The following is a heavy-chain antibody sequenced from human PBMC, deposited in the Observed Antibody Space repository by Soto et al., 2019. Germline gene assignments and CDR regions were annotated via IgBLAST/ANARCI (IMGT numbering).Heavy chain of an antibody. CDR2: MYHSGST. V-gene: IGHV4-30-2*01. CDR1: GDSSSSGWYS. Sequence: SETLSLTCRVAGDSSSSGWYSYNWIRQPPGKGLEWIGYMYHSGSTYYNPSLKSRVTISIDRSKNQFSLKLSSVTAADTAVYYCARVPDYGGQGILVTV. J-gene: IGHJ4*02. CDR3: ARVPDY.